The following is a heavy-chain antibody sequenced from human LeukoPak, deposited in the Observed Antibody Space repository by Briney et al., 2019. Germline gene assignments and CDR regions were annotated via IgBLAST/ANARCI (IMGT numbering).Heavy chain of an antibody. V-gene: IGHV4-39*01. CDR2: IYYSGST. D-gene: IGHD3-3*01. CDR1: GGSISSSSYY. J-gene: IGHJ4*02. Sequence: PSETLSLTCTVSGGSISSSSYYWGWIRQPPGKGLEWIGSIYYSGSTYYNPSLKSRVTISVDTSKNQFSLKLSSVTAADTAVYYCARHGPTKFDFWSGYLYYFDYWGQGTLVTVSS. CDR3: ARHGPTKFDFWSGYLYYFDY.